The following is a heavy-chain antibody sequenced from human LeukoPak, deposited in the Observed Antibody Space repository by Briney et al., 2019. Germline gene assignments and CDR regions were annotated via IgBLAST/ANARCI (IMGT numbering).Heavy chain of an antibody. D-gene: IGHD2-2*01. V-gene: IGHV3-23*01. CDR1: GFTFSSYA. CDR2: ISGSVGGT. Sequence: GGSLRLSCAASGFTFSSYAMSWVRQAPGRGVEWVSAISGSVGGTYYAESVKGGFTISRDKSKNTLYLQMNSLRAEDTAVYYCADEAPGDWGQGTLVTVSS. CDR3: ADEAPGD. J-gene: IGHJ4*02.